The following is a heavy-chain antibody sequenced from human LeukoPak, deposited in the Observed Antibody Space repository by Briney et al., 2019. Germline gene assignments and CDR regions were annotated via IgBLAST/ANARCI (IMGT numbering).Heavy chain of an antibody. V-gene: IGHV3-7*01. CDR1: GFTFSSYW. J-gene: IGHJ6*02. CDR2: INQDGSEK. Sequence: GGSLRLSCAASGFTFSSYWMSWVRQAPGKGLEWVANINQDGSEKYHVDSVRGRFTISRDNAKNSLYLQMNSLRAEDTAVYYCARDDPYYYSMDVWGQGTTVTVSS. CDR3: ARDDPYYYSMDV.